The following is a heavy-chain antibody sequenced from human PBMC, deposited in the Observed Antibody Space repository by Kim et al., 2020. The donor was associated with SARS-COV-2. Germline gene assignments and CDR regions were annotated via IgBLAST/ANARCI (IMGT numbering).Heavy chain of an antibody. CDR1: GFTFSAYW. CDR2: IKHDGSAR. CDR3: ARVREGKSSLSDY. Sequence: GGSLRLSCAASGFTFSAYWMTWFRQPPGKGLEWVSNIKHDGSARYYVDYVKGRYVISRDNANNSLYLQMNSLRADDTAVYYCARVREGKSSLSDYCCQ. D-gene: IGHD6-6*01. V-gene: IGHV3-7*01. J-gene: IGHJ4*02.